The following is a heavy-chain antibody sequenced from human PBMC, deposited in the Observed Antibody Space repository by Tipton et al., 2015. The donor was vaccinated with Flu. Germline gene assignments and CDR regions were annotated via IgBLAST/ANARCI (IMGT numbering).Heavy chain of an antibody. CDR2: IFHTGST. J-gene: IGHJ6*02. CDR1: GDSISSDYY. V-gene: IGHV4-38-2*02. CDR3: ARARAPYYYYAMDV. Sequence: TLSLTCIVSGDSISSDYYWAWIRQPPGKGLEWIGNIFHTGSTYYNPSLQSRVVISVDTSKNQFSLGLSSVTAADTAVYYCARARAPYYYYAMDVWGQGTTVTVSS.